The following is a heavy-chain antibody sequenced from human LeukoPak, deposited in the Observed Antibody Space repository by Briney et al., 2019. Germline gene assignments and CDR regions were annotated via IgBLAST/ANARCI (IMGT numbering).Heavy chain of an antibody. D-gene: IGHD5-12*01. Sequence: QAGGSLRLSCAASGFTFSHYGMPWVRQAPGKGLEWVAFIRYDESEKHYADSVKGRFTISRDTSKSTLYLQMSSLRVEDTALYYCARVRIELDDDAVDIWGQGTMVTVSS. J-gene: IGHJ3*02. CDR1: GFTFSHYG. CDR3: ARVRIELDDDAVDI. CDR2: IRYDESEK. V-gene: IGHV3-30*02.